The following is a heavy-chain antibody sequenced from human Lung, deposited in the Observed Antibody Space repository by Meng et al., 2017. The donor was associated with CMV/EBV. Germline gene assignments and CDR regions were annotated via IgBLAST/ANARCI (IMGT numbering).Heavy chain of an antibody. Sequence: SVKVSCXASGYTFTSYGISWVRQAPGQGLEWMGWISAYNGNTNYAQKLQGRVTMTTDTSTSTAYMELRSLRSDDTAVYYCARIGATSSYYYGMDVWGQGTTVTGSS. CDR3: ARIGATSSYYYGMDV. CDR1: GYTFTSYG. V-gene: IGHV1-18*01. CDR2: ISAYNGNT. D-gene: IGHD1-26*01. J-gene: IGHJ6*02.